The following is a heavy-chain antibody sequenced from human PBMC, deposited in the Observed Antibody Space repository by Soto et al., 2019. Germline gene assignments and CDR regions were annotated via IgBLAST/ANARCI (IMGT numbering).Heavy chain of an antibody. V-gene: IGHV4-59*01. Sequence: QVQLQESGPGLVKPSETLSLTCTVSGGSISSDYWSWIRQPPGKRLDWIGYIYYSGYTNYNPSLKSRVSISVAPSLNHFSLELRSVTAADTAVYYCARDSVGSGYDWGQGTLVTVSS. J-gene: IGHJ4*02. CDR1: GGSISSDY. CDR2: IYYSGYT. D-gene: IGHD5-12*01. CDR3: ARDSVGSGYD.